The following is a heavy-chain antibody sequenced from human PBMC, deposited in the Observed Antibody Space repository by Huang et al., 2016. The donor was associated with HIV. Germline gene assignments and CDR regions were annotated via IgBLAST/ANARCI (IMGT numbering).Heavy chain of an antibody. CDR3: ARGQLGSYGDYDVLY. CDR1: GGTFSKYA. J-gene: IGHJ4*02. D-gene: IGHD4-17*01. V-gene: IGHV1-69*13. CDR2: FMPMLGTP. Sequence: QVQLVQSGAEVKTPGSSVKVSCKASGGTFSKYAISWVGQAPGQGLGGVGGFMPMLGTPNYARKFQGRVTITADDSTSTTYVEVSSLRSEDTALYYCARGQLGSYGDYDVLYWGQGTLVTVSS.